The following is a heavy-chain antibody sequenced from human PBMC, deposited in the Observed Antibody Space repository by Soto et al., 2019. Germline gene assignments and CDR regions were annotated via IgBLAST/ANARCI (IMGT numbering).Heavy chain of an antibody. V-gene: IGHV4-61*01. CDR2: IYYSGST. CDR3: ARDGDFWSGYYTLDY. CDR1: GGSVSSGSYY. D-gene: IGHD3-3*01. J-gene: IGHJ4*02. Sequence: QVQLQESGPGLVKPSETLSLTCTVSGGSVSSGSYYWSWIRQPPGKGLEWIGYIYYSGSTNYNPSLKSRVTIXXDXSXXQFSLKLSSVTAADTAVYYCARDGDFWSGYYTLDYWGQGTLVTVSS.